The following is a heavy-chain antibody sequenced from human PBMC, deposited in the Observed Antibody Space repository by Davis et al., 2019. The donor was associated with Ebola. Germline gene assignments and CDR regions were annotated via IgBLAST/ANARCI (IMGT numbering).Heavy chain of an antibody. Sequence: GESLKISCAASGFTFSGYWMHWVRQVPGRGLVWVSLINTDGSVTYYADSVKGRFTISRDNAKNSLYLQMNSLRAEDTAVYYCARVAAARDFDYWGQGTLVTVSS. V-gene: IGHV3-74*01. J-gene: IGHJ4*02. D-gene: IGHD6-13*01. CDR2: INTDGSVT. CDR3: ARVAAARDFDY. CDR1: GFTFSGYW.